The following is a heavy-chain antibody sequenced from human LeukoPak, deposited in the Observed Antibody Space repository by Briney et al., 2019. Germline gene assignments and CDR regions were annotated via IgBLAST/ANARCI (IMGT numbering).Heavy chain of an antibody. J-gene: IGHJ3*02. CDR3: ARDSGQWLVQTADAFDI. D-gene: IGHD6-19*01. V-gene: IGHV3-20*04. CDR2: INWNGGST. Sequence: GGSLRLSCAASGFTFGNYGMSWVRQAPGKGLEWVSGINWNGGSTGYADSVKGRFTISRDNAKNSLYLQMNSLRAEDTALYYCARDSGQWLVQTADAFDIWGQGTMVTVSS. CDR1: GFTFGNYG.